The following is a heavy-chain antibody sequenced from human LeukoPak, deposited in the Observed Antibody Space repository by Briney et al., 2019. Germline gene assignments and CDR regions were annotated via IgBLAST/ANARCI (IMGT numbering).Heavy chain of an antibody. CDR3: ARDPASIAALYSYYYVMDA. CDR1: GYTFTGYY. D-gene: IGHD6-6*01. Sequence: GASVKVSCKASGYTFTGYYMHWVRQAPGQGLEGMGWINPNSGGTNYAQKFQGRVTMTRDTSISTAYMELSRLRSDDTAVYYCARDPASIAALYSYYYVMDAWGQGTTVTVSS. V-gene: IGHV1-2*02. CDR2: INPNSGGT. J-gene: IGHJ6*02.